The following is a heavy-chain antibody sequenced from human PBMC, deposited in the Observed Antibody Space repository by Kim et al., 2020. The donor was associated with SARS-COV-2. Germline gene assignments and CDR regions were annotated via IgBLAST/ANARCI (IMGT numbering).Heavy chain of an antibody. J-gene: IGHJ6*02. Sequence: SETLSLTCAVSGGSISSSNWWSWVRQPPGKGLEWIGEIYHSGSTNYNPSLKSRVTISVDKSKNQFSLKLSSVTAADTAVYYCARDRMITFGGVTTTWYGMDVWGQATTVTVSS. CDR3: ARDRMITFGGVTTTWYGMDV. D-gene: IGHD3-16*01. CDR1: GGSISSSNW. CDR2: IYHSGST. V-gene: IGHV4-4*02.